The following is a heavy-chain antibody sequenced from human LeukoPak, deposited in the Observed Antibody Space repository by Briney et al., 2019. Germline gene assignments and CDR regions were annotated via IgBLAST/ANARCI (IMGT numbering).Heavy chain of an antibody. J-gene: IGHJ5*02. CDR3: ARDPVGGNPSVVDWFDP. D-gene: IGHD2-15*01. CDR1: GGTFSSYA. V-gene: IGHV1-69*05. Sequence: SVKVSCKASGGTFSSYAISWVRQAPGQGLEWMGRIIPIFGTANYAQKFQGRVTITTDESTSTAYMELSSLRSEDTAVYYCARDPVGGNPSVVDWFDPWGQGTLVTVSS. CDR2: IIPIFGTA.